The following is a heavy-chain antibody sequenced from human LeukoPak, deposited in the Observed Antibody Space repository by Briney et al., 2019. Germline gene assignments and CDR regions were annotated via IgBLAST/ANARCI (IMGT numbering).Heavy chain of an antibody. CDR2: IKKDGRET. Sequence: GKSLRLSCVASGFSFSTYWMSWVRQAPGKGLEWVANIKKDGRETYYVDSVKGRFTISRDNAKNSLDLEMNSLKDEDTAVYFCASGGIVGTSALGRFEYWGQGTLVTVSS. V-gene: IGHV3-7*05. J-gene: IGHJ4*02. CDR1: GFSFSTYW. CDR3: ASGGIVGTSALGRFEY. D-gene: IGHD1-26*01.